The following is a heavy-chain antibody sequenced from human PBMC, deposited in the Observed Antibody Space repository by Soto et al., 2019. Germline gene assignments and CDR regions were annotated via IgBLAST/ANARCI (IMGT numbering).Heavy chain of an antibody. CDR3: ARPRPYCGGDCPDS. CDR2: INSDGSST. Sequence: EVQLVESGGGLVQPGGSLRLSCAASGFTFSSYGMHWVRQAPGKGLVWVSRINSDGSSTSYADSVKGRFTITRDNAKNTLYLQMNSLRAEDTAVYYCARPRPYCGGDCPDSCGQGTLVTVSA. D-gene: IGHD2-21*02. V-gene: IGHV3-74*01. CDR1: GFTFSSYG. J-gene: IGHJ4*02.